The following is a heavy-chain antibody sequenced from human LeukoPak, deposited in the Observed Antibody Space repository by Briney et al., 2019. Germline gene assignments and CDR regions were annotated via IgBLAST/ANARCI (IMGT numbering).Heavy chain of an antibody. CDR3: AKDLAYDISASFDY. Sequence: GGSLRLSCAASGFTFSSYEMNWVRQAPGKGLEWVSYISSSGSTIYYADSVKGRFTISRDNAMNSLFLQMNSLRAEDTALYYCAKDLAYDISASFDYWGQGTLVTVSS. CDR1: GFTFSSYE. V-gene: IGHV3-48*03. J-gene: IGHJ4*02. D-gene: IGHD3-22*01. CDR2: ISSSGSTI.